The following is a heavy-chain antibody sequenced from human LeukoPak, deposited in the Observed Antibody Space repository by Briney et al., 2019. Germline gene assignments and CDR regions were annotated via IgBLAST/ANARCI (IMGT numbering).Heavy chain of an antibody. CDR1: GGTFSSYA. J-gene: IGHJ6*02. CDR3: ATGNCSSTSCYTDYGMDV. V-gene: IGHV1-69*04. D-gene: IGHD2-2*01. CDR2: IIPILGIA. Sequence: SVKVSCKASGGTFSSYAISWVRQAPGQGLEWMGRIIPILGIANYAQKFQGRVTMTEDTSTDTAYMELSSLRSEDTAVYYCATGNCSSTSCYTDYGMDVWGQGTTVTVSS.